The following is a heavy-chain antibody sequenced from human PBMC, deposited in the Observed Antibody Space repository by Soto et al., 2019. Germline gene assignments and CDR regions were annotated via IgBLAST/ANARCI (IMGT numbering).Heavy chain of an antibody. CDR1: GYTFTSYG. CDR3: ARDGDIVVVPALNWFDP. D-gene: IGHD2-2*01. Sequence: ASVKVSCKASGYTFTSYGISWVRQAPGQGLEWMGWISAYNGNTNYAQKLQGRVTMTTDTSTSTAYMELRSLRSDDTAVYYCARDGDIVVVPALNWFDPWGQGTLVTV. V-gene: IGHV1-18*04. J-gene: IGHJ5*02. CDR2: ISAYNGNT.